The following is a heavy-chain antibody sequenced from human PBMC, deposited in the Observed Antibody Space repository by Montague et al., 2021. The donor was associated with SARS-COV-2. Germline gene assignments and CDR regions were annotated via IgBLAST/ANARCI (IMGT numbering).Heavy chain of an antibody. CDR3: ARDSHYYDSSGHFGY. D-gene: IGHD3-22*01. V-gene: IGHV4-59*13. Sequence: SETLSLTCTVSGGSISSYYWSWIRQPPGKGLEWTGYIYYSGSTNYNPSLKSRVTISVDTSKNQFSLKLSSVTAADTAVYYCARDSHYYDSSGHFGYWGQGTLVTVSS. CDR2: IYYSGST. J-gene: IGHJ4*02. CDR1: GGSISSYY.